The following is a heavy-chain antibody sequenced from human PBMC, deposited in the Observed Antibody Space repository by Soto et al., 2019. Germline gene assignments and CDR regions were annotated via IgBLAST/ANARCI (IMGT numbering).Heavy chain of an antibody. CDR3: ARDRSTGDY. V-gene: IGHV1-18*01. CDR1: GYTFCSVG. J-gene: IGHJ4*02. CDR2: IRPDSGNT. Sequence: QVQLVQSGTEVRKPGASVRVSCKASGYTFCSVGISWVRQAPGQGLEWMGWIRPDSGNTDYAQKFEGRVTMTADTSTSTVYMELRSLGSDDTAVYYCARDRSTGDYWGQGTLVTVSS.